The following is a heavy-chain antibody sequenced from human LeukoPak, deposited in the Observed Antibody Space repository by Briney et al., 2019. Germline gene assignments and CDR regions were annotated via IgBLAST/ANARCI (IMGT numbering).Heavy chain of an antibody. CDR2: ISWNSGSI. CDR1: GFTFDDYA. Sequence: GGSLRLSGAASGFTFDDYAMHWVRHAPGKGLEWVSGISWNSGSIDYADSVKGRFTISRDNAKKFLFLQMNSLRVEDMALYYCAKDGGPYGGIRGYFDYWGQGTLVTASS. V-gene: IGHV3-9*03. J-gene: IGHJ4*02. CDR3: AKDGGPYGGIRGYFDY. D-gene: IGHD4-23*01.